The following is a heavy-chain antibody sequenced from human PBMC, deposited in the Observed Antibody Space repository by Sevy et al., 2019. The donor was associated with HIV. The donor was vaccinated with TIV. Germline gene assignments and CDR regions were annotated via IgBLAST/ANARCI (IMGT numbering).Heavy chain of an antibody. CDR2: IKQDGSEK. J-gene: IGHJ4*02. D-gene: IGHD5-18*01. CDR3: ASLPGSYGYKAQDY. V-gene: IGHV3-7*03. Sequence: GGSLRLSCAASGFTFSSYWMSWVRQAPGKGLEWVANIKQDGSEKYYVDSVKGRFTISRDNAKNSLYLQMNSLRAEDMAVYYCASLPGSYGYKAQDYWGQGTLVTVSS. CDR1: GFTFSSYW.